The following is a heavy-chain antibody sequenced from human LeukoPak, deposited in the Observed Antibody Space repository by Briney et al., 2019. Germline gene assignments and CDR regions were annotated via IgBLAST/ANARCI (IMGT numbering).Heavy chain of an antibody. CDR2: IYPGDSDT. Sequence: GGSLQISCQGSGSTFTIYWVGWAGQLPGKGLEWMGIIYPGDSDTRYSPSFQGQVTLSADKSISTAYLQWSSLKASDTAMYYCARHGYSSGWYEGYFDYWGQGTLVTVSS. D-gene: IGHD6-19*01. V-gene: IGHV5-51*01. CDR3: ARHGYSSGWYEGYFDY. CDR1: GSTFTIYW. J-gene: IGHJ4*02.